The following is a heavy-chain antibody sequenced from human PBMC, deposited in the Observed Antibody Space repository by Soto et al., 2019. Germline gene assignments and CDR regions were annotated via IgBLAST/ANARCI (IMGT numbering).Heavy chain of an antibody. V-gene: IGHV1-18*01. CDR2: ISAYNGNT. D-gene: IGHD1-26*01. CDR3: ARDEDYRLGAYGGWFDP. Sequence: QVQLVQSGAEVKKPGASVKVSCKASGYTFTSYGISWVRQAPGQELEWMGWISAYNGNTNYAQKLQGRVTMTTDTSTSTAYMELRRLRSDDTVVYYCARDEDYRLGAYGGWFDPWGQGTLVTVSS. J-gene: IGHJ5*02. CDR1: GYTFTSYG.